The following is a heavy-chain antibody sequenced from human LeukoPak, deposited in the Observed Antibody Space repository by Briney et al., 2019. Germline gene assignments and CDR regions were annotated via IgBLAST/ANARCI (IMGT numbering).Heavy chain of an antibody. CDR1: GFTFSGYD. V-gene: IGHV3-48*03. CDR2: ISGSGSTT. D-gene: IGHD1-26*01. J-gene: IGHJ4*02. Sequence: GGSLRLSCAASGFTFSGYDMNWVRQAPGKGLEWVSYISGSGSTTYYADSVKGRLTMSRDNAKNSLYLQMSGLRAEDAAVYYCARVSSGSYYIVDYWGQGTLVTVSS. CDR3: ARVSSGSYYIVDY.